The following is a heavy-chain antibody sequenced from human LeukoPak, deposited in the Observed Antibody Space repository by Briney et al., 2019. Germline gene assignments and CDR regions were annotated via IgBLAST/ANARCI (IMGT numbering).Heavy chain of an antibody. V-gene: IGHV4-38-2*02. CDR2: IYHSEST. Sequence: SETLSLTCTVSGYSISSGYYWGWIRQPPGKGLEWIGSIYHSESTYYNPSLKSRVTISVDTSKNQFSLKLSSVTAADTAVYYCAASYCSSTSCYITPDYWGQGTLVTVSS. CDR1: GYSISSGYY. J-gene: IGHJ4*02. CDR3: AASYCSSTSCYITPDY. D-gene: IGHD2-2*02.